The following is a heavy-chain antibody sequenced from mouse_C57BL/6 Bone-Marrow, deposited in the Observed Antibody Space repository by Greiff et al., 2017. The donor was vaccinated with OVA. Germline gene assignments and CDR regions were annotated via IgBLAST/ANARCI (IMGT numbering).Heavy chain of an antibody. J-gene: IGHJ3*01. CDR1: GFTFSSYA. D-gene: IGHD2-2*01. Sequence: EVQRVESGEGLVKPGGSLKLSCAASGFTFSSYAMSWVRQTPEKRLEWVAYISSGGDYIYYADTVKGRFTISRDNARNTLYLQMSSLKSEDTAMYYCTRGEGLWLRRRAWFAYWGQGTLVTVSA. CDR2: ISSGGDYI. V-gene: IGHV5-9-1*02. CDR3: TRGEGLWLRRRAWFAY.